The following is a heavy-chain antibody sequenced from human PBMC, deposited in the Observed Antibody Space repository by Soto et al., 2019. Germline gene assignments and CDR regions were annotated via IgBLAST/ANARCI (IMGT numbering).Heavy chain of an antibody. CDR2: IFDSGTT. CDR3: ARGSQRVTGTYAY. J-gene: IGHJ4*02. V-gene: IGHV4-31*11. Sequence: QVQLQESGPGLVKPSQTLSLTCAVSGASLSSVGYYWHWIRQHPGKGLEWLGHIFDSGTTHYRPALKSRLAISADTFNNQFSLRLPSVTAADPAVYYCARGSQRVTGTYAYGSQETLVTVSS. D-gene: IGHD1-20*01. CDR1: GASLSSVGYY.